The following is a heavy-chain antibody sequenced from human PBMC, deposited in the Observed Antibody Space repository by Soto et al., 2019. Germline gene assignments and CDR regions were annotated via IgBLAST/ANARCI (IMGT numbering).Heavy chain of an antibody. V-gene: IGHV1-69*01. Sequence: QVQLVQSGAEVKKPGSSVKVSCKASGGTFSSYAISWVRQAPGQGLEWMGGIIPIFGTANYAQKFQGRVTITADESTSTAYMELSSLRSEDTAVYFCVQVVVEAEIFDYWGQGTLVTVSS. J-gene: IGHJ4*02. D-gene: IGHD2-15*01. CDR1: GGTFSSYA. CDR2: IIPIFGTA. CDR3: VQVVVEAEIFDY.